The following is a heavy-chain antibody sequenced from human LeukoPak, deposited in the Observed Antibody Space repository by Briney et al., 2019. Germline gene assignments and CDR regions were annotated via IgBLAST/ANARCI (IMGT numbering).Heavy chain of an antibody. CDR3: ARIASNNIAVAASMGGYFDY. D-gene: IGHD6-19*01. Sequence: GESLKISCKGSGYSFTSYWIGWVRQMPGKGLEWMGIIYPGDSDTRYSPSFQGQVTISADKSISTAYLQWSSLKASDTAMYYCARIASNNIAVAASMGGYFDYWGQGTLVTVSS. J-gene: IGHJ4*02. CDR2: IYPGDSDT. V-gene: IGHV5-51*01. CDR1: GYSFTSYW.